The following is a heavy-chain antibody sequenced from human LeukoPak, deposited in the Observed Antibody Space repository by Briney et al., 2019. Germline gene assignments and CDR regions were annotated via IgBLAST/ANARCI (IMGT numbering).Heavy chain of an antibody. J-gene: IGHJ4*02. CDR3: ARGRSSGPWGELDY. V-gene: IGHV1-2*02. CDR2: INPNSGGT. CDR1: GYTFAGYY. D-gene: IGHD6-19*01. Sequence: ASVKVSCKASGYTFAGYYMHWVRQAPGQGLEWMGWINPNSGGTNYAQKFQGRVTMTRDTSISTAYMELSRLRSDDTAVYYCARGRSSGPWGELDYWGQGTLVTVSS.